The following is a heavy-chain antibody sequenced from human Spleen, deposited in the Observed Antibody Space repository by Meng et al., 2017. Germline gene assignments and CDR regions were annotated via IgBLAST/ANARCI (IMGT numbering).Heavy chain of an antibody. CDR1: GGSISSSNW. CDR3: ARGPTTMAHDFDY. D-gene: IGHD4-11*01. V-gene: IGHV4-4*02. J-gene: IGHJ4*02. CDR2: INHSGST. Sequence: QVQLQESGPGLVEPSGTLSLTCAVSGGSISSSNWWSWLRQPPGKGLEWIGEINHSGSTNYNPSLESRATISVDTSQNNLSLKLSSVTAADSAVYYCARGPTTMAHDFDYWGQGTLVTVSS.